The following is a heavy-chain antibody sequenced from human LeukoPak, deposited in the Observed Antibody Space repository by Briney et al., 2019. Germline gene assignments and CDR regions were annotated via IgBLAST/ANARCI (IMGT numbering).Heavy chain of an antibody. CDR2: ISSTGSTI. CDR1: GFTFSSYE. CDR3: ARPPGRSSGYQWYFDL. Sequence: GGSLRLSCAASGFTFSSYEMNWLRQAPGEGLEWFSYISSTGSTIYYADCVKGRFTISRDNGKNSLYLQMNSLRAEDTAVYYCARPPGRSSGYQWYFDLWGRGTLVTVSS. D-gene: IGHD3-22*01. J-gene: IGHJ2*01. V-gene: IGHV3-48*03.